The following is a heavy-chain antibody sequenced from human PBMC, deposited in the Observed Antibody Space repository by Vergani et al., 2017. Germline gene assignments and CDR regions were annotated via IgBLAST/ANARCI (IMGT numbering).Heavy chain of an antibody. CDR2: LSASDRRT. Sequence: EVQLVESGGGLVQPGGSLRLSCAVSGFTFSSYWMHWVRQAPGKGLVWVSTLSASDRRTHYADSVKGRFTISRDNSKNTLFLHMNSLRPEDTAVYYCAKVGRSEVAGTFGAFDIWGQGTMVTVSS. V-gene: IGHV3-74*01. J-gene: IGHJ3*02. D-gene: IGHD6-19*01. CDR1: GFTFSSYW. CDR3: AKVGRSEVAGTFGAFDI.